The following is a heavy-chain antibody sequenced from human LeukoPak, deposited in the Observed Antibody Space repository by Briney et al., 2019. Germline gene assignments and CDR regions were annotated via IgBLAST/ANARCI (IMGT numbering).Heavy chain of an antibody. J-gene: IGHJ4*02. V-gene: IGHV4-59*01. Sequence: SETLSLTCTVSGGSISSYYWSWIRQPPGRGLEWIGYIYYSGSTNYNPSLKSRVTISVDTSKNQFSLKLSSVTAADTAVYYCAKSSGLLPYYFDYWGQGTLVTVSS. CDR1: GGSISSYY. CDR3: AKSSGLLPYYFDY. CDR2: IYYSGST. D-gene: IGHD2-15*01.